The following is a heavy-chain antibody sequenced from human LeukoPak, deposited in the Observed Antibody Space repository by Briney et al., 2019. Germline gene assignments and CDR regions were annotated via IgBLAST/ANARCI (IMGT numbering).Heavy chain of an antibody. CDR3: ARDFRTIVVVPAGIIRTWWFDR. CDR2: IYTSGST. V-gene: IGHV4-4*07. CDR1: GGSISSYY. Sequence: NPSETLSLTCTASGGSISSYYWSWIRQPAGKGLEWIGRIYTSGSTNYNPSLKSRVTMSVDTSKNQFSLKLSSVPDADTAVYYCARDFRTIVVVPAGIIRTWWFDRWGQGTLVTVSS. D-gene: IGHD2-2*01. J-gene: IGHJ5*02.